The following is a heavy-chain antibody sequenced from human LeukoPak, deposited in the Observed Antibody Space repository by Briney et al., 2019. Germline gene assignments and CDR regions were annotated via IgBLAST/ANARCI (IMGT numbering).Heavy chain of an antibody. CDR1: GFXFSSCA. V-gene: IGHV3-15*01. CDR3: TTIYETTDAASDI. J-gene: IGHJ3*02. CDR2: IKSKTDGGTT. D-gene: IGHD5/OR15-5a*01. Sequence: PGGSLRLSCAASGFXFSSCAIGWVRQAPGKGLEWVGRIKSKTDGGTTDYAAPVKGRFTISRDDSENTVYLQMNSLKTEDTAVYYCTTIYETTDAASDIWGQGIMVTVSS.